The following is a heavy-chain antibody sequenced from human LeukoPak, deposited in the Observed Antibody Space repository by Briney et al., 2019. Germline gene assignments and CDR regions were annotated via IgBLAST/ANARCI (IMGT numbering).Heavy chain of an antibody. Sequence: SETLSLTCTVSGGSISSYYWSWIRQPPGKGLEWIGYIYYSGSTNYNPSLKSRVTISVDTSKNQFSLKLSSVTAADTAVYYCARGRMVRGVIIPPFDYWGQGTLVTVSS. V-gene: IGHV4-59*12. J-gene: IGHJ4*02. CDR1: GGSISSYY. D-gene: IGHD3-10*01. CDR3: ARGRMVRGVIIPPFDY. CDR2: IYYSGST.